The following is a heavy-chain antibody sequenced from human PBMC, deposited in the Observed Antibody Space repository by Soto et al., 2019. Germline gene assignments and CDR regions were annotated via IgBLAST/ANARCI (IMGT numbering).Heavy chain of an antibody. CDR3: ARDEDCSSTSCYGLYYYYGMDV. J-gene: IGHJ6*02. CDR1: GGSISSGGYY. D-gene: IGHD2-2*01. Sequence: PSETLSLTCTVSGGSISSGGYYWSWIRQHPGKGLEWIGYIYYSGSTYYNPSLKSRVTISVDTSKNQFSLKLNSVTAADTAMYYCARDEDCSSTSCYGLYYYYGMDVWGQGTTVTV. V-gene: IGHV4-31*03. CDR2: IYYSGST.